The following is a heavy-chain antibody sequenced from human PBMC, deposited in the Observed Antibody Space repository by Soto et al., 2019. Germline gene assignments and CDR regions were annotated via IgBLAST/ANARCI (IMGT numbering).Heavy chain of an antibody. CDR1: GGTFSSYA. Sequence: QVPLVQSGAEVKKPGSSVKVSCKASGGTFSSYAISWVRQAPGQGLEWMGGIIPIFGTANYAQKFQGRVTITADESTSTAYMELSSLRSEDTAVYYCARNHLIAAAGLNWFDPWGQGTLVTVSS. CDR3: ARNHLIAAAGLNWFDP. V-gene: IGHV1-69*12. CDR2: IIPIFGTA. D-gene: IGHD6-13*01. J-gene: IGHJ5*02.